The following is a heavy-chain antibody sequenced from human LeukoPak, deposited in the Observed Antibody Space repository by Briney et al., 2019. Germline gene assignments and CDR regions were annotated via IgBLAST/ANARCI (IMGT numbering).Heavy chain of an antibody. CDR2: ISAYNGNT. Sequence: ASVNLSCKASGYTFTSYDINWGQQATGQGLEWMGWISAYNGNTKYVQNAQGRVTMTTDTSTSISYMELRSLRSDDTAVYYCARVYYYGSGSYYNFDYWGQGTLVTVSS. CDR1: GYTFTSYD. CDR3: ARVYYYGSGSYYNFDY. V-gene: IGHV1-18*01. D-gene: IGHD3-10*01. J-gene: IGHJ4*02.